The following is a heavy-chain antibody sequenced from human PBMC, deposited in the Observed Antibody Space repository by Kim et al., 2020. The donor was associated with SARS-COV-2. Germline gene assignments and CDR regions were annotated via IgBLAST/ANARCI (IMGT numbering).Heavy chain of an antibody. CDR1: GFPFSGHA. CDR3: AREGLWQQGYWYFDA. V-gene: IGHV3-23*01. Sequence: GGSLRLSCAASGFPFSGHAMTWVRQAPGKGLKWVSGITTSGDATFYADSVKGLFTISRDNSKNTVYLQMNSPRVEDTAIYYCAREGLWQQGYWYFDAWGR. D-gene: IGHD6-13*01. J-gene: IGHJ2*01. CDR2: ITTSGDAT.